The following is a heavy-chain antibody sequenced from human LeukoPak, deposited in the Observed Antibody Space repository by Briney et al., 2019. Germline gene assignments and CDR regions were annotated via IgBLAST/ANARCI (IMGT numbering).Heavy chain of an antibody. CDR3: ARDGHYDILTGYFQD. Sequence: GGSLRLSCAASGFTFSSYGMHWVRQAPGKGLEWVAAISHDGSNKYYADSVKGRFTISRDNSKNTLYLQMNSLRAEDTAVYYCARDGHYDILTGYFQDWGQGTLVTVSS. D-gene: IGHD3-9*01. CDR1: GFTFSSYG. CDR2: ISHDGSNK. J-gene: IGHJ1*01. V-gene: IGHV3-30*03.